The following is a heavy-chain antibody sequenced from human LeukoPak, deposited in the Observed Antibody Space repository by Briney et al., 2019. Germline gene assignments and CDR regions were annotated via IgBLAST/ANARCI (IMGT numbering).Heavy chain of an antibody. V-gene: IGHV3-30*04. D-gene: IGHD6-13*01. CDR1: GFTFDSYA. Sequence: GGSLRLSCAASGFTFDSYAIHWVRQAPGKGLEWVAVISYDGSNKYYADSVKGRFTISRDNSKNTLYLQMNSLRAEDTAVYYCARVNPGIAAAGGAYYFDYWGQGTLVTVSS. CDR2: ISYDGSNK. CDR3: ARVNPGIAAAGGAYYFDY. J-gene: IGHJ4*02.